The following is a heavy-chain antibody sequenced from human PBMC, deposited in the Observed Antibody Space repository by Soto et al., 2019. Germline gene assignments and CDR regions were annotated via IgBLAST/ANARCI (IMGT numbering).Heavy chain of an antibody. CDR3: ARGVVVYQQLVRGRDRFDP. J-gene: IGHJ5*02. Sequence: EVQLVESGGGLVQPGGSLTLSCAVSGFTLRSYWMHWVRQAPGKGLEWVSRIDGDGRTTNYADSVKGRFTISRDNAKKTVYLNMNSLRVEDRAVYYCARGVVVYQQLVRGRDRFDPWGQGTLVTVSS. V-gene: IGHV3-74*01. D-gene: IGHD2-8*02. CDR2: IDGDGRTT. CDR1: GFTLRSYW.